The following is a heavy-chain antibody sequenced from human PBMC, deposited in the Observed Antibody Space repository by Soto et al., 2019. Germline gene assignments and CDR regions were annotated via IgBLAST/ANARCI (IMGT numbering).Heavy chain of an antibody. CDR1: GGSISSGGYY. V-gene: IGHV4-31*03. D-gene: IGHD6-13*01. CDR2: IYYSGST. J-gene: IGHJ6*02. CDR3: ARGWSAGTYYYYGMDV. Sequence: SETLSLTCTVSGGSISSGGYYWSWIRQHPGKGLEWIGYIYYSGSTYYNPSLKSRVTISVDTSKNQFSLKLSSVTAADTAVYYCARGWSAGTYYYYGMDVWGQGTTVTVSS.